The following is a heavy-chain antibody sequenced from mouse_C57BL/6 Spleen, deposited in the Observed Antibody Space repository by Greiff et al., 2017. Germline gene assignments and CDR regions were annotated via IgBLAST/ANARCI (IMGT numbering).Heavy chain of an antibody. J-gene: IGHJ2*01. CDR3: ARAYGNSPYYFDY. Sequence: VQLQESGAELARPGASVKLSCKASGYTFTSYGISWVKQRTGQGLEWIGEIYPRSGNTYYNEKFKGKATLTADKSSSTAYMELRSLTSEDSAVYFCARAYGNSPYYFDYWGQGTTLTVSS. CDR1: GYTFTSYG. V-gene: IGHV1-81*01. CDR2: IYPRSGNT. D-gene: IGHD2-1*01.